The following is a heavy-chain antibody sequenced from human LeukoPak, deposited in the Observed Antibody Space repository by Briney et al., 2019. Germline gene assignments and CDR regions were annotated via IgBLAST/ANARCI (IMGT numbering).Heavy chain of an antibody. V-gene: IGHV1-2*02. Sequence: ASVKVSCKVSGYTLTELSMHWVRQAPGKGLEWMGWINPDNGGTNYAQKFQGRVTMTRDTSIRTVYMDLSRLRSDDTAVFYCTREARVGNWFDPWGQGTQVTVSS. CDR1: GYTLTELS. CDR2: INPDNGGT. J-gene: IGHJ5*02. CDR3: TREARVGNWFDP. D-gene: IGHD2-2*01.